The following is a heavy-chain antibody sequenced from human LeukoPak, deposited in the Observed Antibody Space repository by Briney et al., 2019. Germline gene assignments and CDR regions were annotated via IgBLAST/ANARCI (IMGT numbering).Heavy chain of an antibody. J-gene: IGHJ5*02. CDR2: INPSGGNT. CDR1: GYTFTSYY. D-gene: IGHD5-12*01. CDR3: ARGLDSGYDYWSDP. Sequence: ASVKVSCKASGYTFTSYYMHWVRQAPGQGLEWMGIINPSGGNTGYAQKFQGRVTMTRNTSISTAYMELSSLRSEDTAVYYCARGLDSGYDYWSDPWGQGTLVTVSS. V-gene: IGHV1-46*01.